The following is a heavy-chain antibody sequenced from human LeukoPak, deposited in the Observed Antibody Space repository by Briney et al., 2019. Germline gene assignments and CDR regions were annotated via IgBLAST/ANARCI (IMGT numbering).Heavy chain of an antibody. CDR1: GGSFSGYY. CDR3: ARHATAGYYYYYMDV. J-gene: IGHJ6*03. Sequence: SETLSLTCAVYGGSFSGYYWSWIRQPPGKGLEWIGEINHSGSTNYNPSLKSRVTISVDTSKKQFSLKLSSVTAADTAVYYCARHATAGYYYYYMDVWGKGTTVTISS. CDR2: INHSGST. V-gene: IGHV4-34*01. D-gene: IGHD6-13*01.